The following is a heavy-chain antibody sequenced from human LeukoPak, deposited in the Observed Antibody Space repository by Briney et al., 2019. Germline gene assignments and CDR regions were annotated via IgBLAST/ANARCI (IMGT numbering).Heavy chain of an antibody. CDR1: GDTFSNFV. CDR2: IIPKFDLT. D-gene: IGHD1-1*01. J-gene: IGHJ5*02. V-gene: IGHV1-69*04. CDR3: TRDQNVRGVAAGMEGWFDP. Sequence: GASVKVSCTTSGDTFSNFVISWVRQAPGQGLEWMARIIPKFDLTKIAQKFEGRVTITADTSTSTVYLELSNVRSDDTAIYYCTRDQNVRGVAAGMEGWFDPWGQGTLVTVSS.